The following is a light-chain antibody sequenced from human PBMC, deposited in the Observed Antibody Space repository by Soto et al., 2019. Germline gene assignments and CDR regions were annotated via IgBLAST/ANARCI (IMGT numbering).Light chain of an antibody. CDR1: SSDVGGYNY. J-gene: IGLJ2*01. CDR3: SSYTSSSTGVV. V-gene: IGLV2-14*01. Sequence: ALTQPASVSGSPGQSITISCTGTSSDVGGYNYVSWYQQHPGKAPKLMIYDVSNRPSGVSNRFSGSKSGNTASLTISGLQAEDEADYYCSSYTSSSTGVVFGGGTKLTVL. CDR2: DVS.